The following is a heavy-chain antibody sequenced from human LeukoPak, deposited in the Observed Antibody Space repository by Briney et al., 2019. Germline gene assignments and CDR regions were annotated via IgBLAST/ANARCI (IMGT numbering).Heavy chain of an antibody. CDR1: GDSISSSY. D-gene: IGHD1-20*01. J-gene: IGHJ4*02. CDR3: ARLIPGTTGLRKNYFDY. V-gene: IGHV4-4*09. Sequence: SETLSLTCTVSGDSISSSYWNWIRQTPGKGLEWIGYISASGNTNYNPFLKSRIIISVDMSKNQFSLKLSSVTAADTAVYYCARLIPGTTGLRKNYFDYWGQGTWSPSPQ. CDR2: ISASGNT.